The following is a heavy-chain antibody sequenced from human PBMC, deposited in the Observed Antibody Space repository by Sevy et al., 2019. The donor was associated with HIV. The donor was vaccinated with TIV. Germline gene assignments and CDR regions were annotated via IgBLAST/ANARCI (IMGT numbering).Heavy chain of an antibody. V-gene: IGHV3-30*04. CDR3: ARGAGVDCSGSSCYLDFDY. CDR2: ISYDGKDT. CDR1: GFTLNSYA. D-gene: IGHD2-2*01. Sequence: GGSLRLSCAASGFTLNSYAMHWVRQTPVRGLEWMAVISYDGKDTYYADSVKGRFTISKDSSKNTLYLQMNSLRADDTALYYCARGAGVDCSGSSCYLDFDYWGQGTLVTVSS. J-gene: IGHJ4*02.